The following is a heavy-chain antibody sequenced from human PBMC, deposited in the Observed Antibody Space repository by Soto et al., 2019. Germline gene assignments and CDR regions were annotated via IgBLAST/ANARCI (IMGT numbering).Heavy chain of an antibody. Sequence: VESVTVSCKGSGYSLTSYWINWVPQMPGKGPASMGRIDPSDSYTNYSPSFQGHATISADKSISTAYLQWSSLKASDTAMYYCASQRGIWSRSVPYYYYGMDVWGQGTTVTVSS. V-gene: IGHV5-10-1*01. J-gene: IGHJ6*01. CDR1: GYSLTSYW. CDR3: ASQRGIWSRSVPYYYYGMDV. CDR2: IDPSDSYT. D-gene: IGHD3-10*01.